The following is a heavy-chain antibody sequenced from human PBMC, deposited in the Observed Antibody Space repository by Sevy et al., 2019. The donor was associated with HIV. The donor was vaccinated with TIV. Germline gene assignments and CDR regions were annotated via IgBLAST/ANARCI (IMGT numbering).Heavy chain of an antibody. CDR1: GFTFSTYS. J-gene: IGHJ2*01. D-gene: IGHD3-3*01. CDR3: ARGYDFWSGYYTPDRYFDL. V-gene: IGHV3-21*01. CDR2: ISSTSNYI. Sequence: GGSLRLSCAASGFTFSTYSMNWVRQAPGRGLEWVSSISSTSNYIYYADSVKGRFTISRDNAKNSLYLQMNSLRAEDTAVFYYARGYDFWSGYYTPDRYFDLWGRGTLVTVSS.